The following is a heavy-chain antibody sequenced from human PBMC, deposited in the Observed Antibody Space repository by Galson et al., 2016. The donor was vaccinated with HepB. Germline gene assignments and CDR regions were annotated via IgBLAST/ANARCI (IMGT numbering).Heavy chain of an antibody. D-gene: IGHD6-13*01. CDR3: AKGGWQQLADYYYYGMDV. CDR2: ISYDGSNK. Sequence: SLKLSCAASGFPFSSYCLHWVRQAPGKGLDWVAVISYDGSNKYYADSVKGRFTISRGNSKTTLSLQMTRLRPEDTAVYYCAKGGWQQLADYYYYGMDVWGQGTTVTVSS. V-gene: IGHV3-30*18. CDR1: GFPFSSYC. J-gene: IGHJ6*02.